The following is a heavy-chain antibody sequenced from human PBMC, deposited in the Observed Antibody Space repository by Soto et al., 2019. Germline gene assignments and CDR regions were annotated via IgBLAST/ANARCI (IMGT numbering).Heavy chain of an antibody. CDR1: GFTFRSSW. V-gene: IGHV3-74*01. CDR3: VRDIR. CDR2: INGDGSVI. J-gene: IGHJ4*02. Sequence: EVQLVESGGGLVQPGGSLRLSCAASGFTFRSSWMYWVRQTPGKGPAWVSCINGDGSVIYYADSVKGRFTISRDNARDTLYLQMNSLTTEDSAVYYCVRDIRWGQGTLVSVSS.